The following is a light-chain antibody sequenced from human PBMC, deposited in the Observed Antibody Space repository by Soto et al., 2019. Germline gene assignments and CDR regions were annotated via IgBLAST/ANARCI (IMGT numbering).Light chain of an antibody. CDR1: NSNIGAGYD. CDR3: QYYDSSLHSRV. CDR2: GNS. V-gene: IGLV1-40*01. Sequence: QSVLTPPPSVSGAPGQRVTISCTGSNSNIGAGYDVHGYQQLPGTAPKLLSYGNSNRPVEVPDRFSGSRTGTSASLARTGLQAEDASAYYCQYYDSSLHSRVFGGGTKVTVL. J-gene: IGLJ2*01.